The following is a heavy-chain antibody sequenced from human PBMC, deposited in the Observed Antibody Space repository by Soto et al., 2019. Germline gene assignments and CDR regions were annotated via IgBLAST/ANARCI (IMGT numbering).Heavy chain of an antibody. Sequence: SETLSLTCTVSGGSIRGHYWSWIRQPAGKGLEWIGRIYSSGSSDYNPSLKSRVTLSVDTSKSQISLKMGSVTAADTAVYYCARDSQVWFDPWGQGTLVTVSS. CDR3: ARDSQVWFDP. CDR1: GGSIRGHY. V-gene: IGHV4-4*07. CDR2: IYSSGSS. J-gene: IGHJ5*02.